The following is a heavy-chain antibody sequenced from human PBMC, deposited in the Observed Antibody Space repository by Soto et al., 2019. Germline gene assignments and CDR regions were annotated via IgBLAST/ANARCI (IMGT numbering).Heavy chain of an antibody. CDR1: GFTFSSYS. Sequence: EVQLVESGGGLVQPGGSLRLSCAASGFTFSSYSMNWVRQAPGKGLEWVSYISSSSSTIYYADSVKGRFTISRDNAKNSLYLQMNSLRDEDTAVYYCARDRLYDSSGEDAFDIWGQGTMVTVSS. V-gene: IGHV3-48*02. CDR2: ISSSSSTI. CDR3: ARDRLYDSSGEDAFDI. J-gene: IGHJ3*02. D-gene: IGHD3-22*01.